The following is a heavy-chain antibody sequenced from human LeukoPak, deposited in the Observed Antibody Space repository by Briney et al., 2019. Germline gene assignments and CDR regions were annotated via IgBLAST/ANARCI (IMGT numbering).Heavy chain of an antibody. CDR2: INHRGST. D-gene: IGHD6-19*01. V-gene: IGHV4-34*01. CDR1: GGSFSGYY. CDR3: ARGLGYSSGYVGLDY. Sequence: SETLSLTCAVYGGSFSGYYWSWIRQPPGKGLEWIGEINHRGSTNYNPSLKSRVTISVDTSKNQFSLKLSSVTAADTAVYYCARGLGYSSGYVGLDYWGQGTLVTVSS. J-gene: IGHJ4*02.